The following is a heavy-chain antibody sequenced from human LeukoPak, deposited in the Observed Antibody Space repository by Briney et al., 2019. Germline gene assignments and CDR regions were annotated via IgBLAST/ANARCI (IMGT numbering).Heavy chain of an antibody. V-gene: IGHV1-69*04. CDR3: VRGKGFVGYFDF. CDR2: FIPILGIG. D-gene: IGHD3-3*01. CDR1: GGTFNNGA. Sequence: ASVKVSCKASGGTFNNGAVSWVRQAPGQGLEWMGRFIPILGIGEYAQKFQGRVTITADTATSTAYMELSSLRSDDTAVYYCVRGKGFVGYFDFWGQGTLVTISS. J-gene: IGHJ4*02.